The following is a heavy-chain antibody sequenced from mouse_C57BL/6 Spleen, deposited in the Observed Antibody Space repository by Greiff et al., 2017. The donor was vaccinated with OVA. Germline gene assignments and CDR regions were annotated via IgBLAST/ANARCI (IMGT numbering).Heavy chain of an antibody. CDR3: ARDYYGSSYEAWFAY. D-gene: IGHD1-1*01. Sequence: EVKLMESGPELVKPGASVKMSCKASGYTFTDYNMHWVKQSHGKSLEWIGYINPNNGGTSYNQKFKGKATLTVNKSSSTAYMELRSPTSEDSAVYYCARDYYGSSYEAWFAYWGQGTLVTVSA. J-gene: IGHJ3*01. CDR1: GYTFTDYN. CDR2: INPNNGGT. V-gene: IGHV1-22*01.